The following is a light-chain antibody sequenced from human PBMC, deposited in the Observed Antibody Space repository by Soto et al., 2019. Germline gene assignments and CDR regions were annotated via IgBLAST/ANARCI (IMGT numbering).Light chain of an antibody. V-gene: IGKV3-20*01. CDR3: QQYGESPWT. CDR2: GAS. J-gene: IGKJ1*01. Sequence: EIVLTQSPGTLSFSPGERSTLSCRASQSVGSSYLAWYQQKPGQAPRLLIYGASSRATAIPDRFSGSGSGTDFTLTISRLEPEDFAVYYCQQYGESPWTFGQGTKVDIK. CDR1: QSVGSSY.